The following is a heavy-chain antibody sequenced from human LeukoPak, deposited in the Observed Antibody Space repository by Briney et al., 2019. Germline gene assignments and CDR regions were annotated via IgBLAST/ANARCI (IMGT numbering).Heavy chain of an antibody. CDR2: INWNGGST. CDR3: ARGPDSYGLYYFDY. J-gene: IGHJ4*02. Sequence: GGSLRLSCAASGFTFDDYGMGWVRQAPGKGLEWVSGINWNGGSTGYADSVKGRFTISRDNAKNSLYLQMNSLRAEDTAVYYCARGPDSYGLYYFDYWGQGTLVTVSS. CDR1: GFTFDDYG. D-gene: IGHD5-18*01. V-gene: IGHV3-20*04.